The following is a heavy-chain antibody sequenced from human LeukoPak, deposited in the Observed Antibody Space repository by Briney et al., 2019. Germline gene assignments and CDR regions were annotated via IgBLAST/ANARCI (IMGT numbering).Heavy chain of an antibody. J-gene: IGHJ4*02. CDR2: INIDGSYA. CDR1: GFIFSDHW. Sequence: PGGSLRLSCAASGFIFSDHWMHWVRQVPGKGLVWVSRINIDGSYAVHADSVKGRFTISRDSARNTLYLQMNSLRVEDTALYYCARESFASGTRYFDYWGQGTLVTVSS. D-gene: IGHD2/OR15-2a*01. V-gene: IGHV3-74*01. CDR3: ARESFASGTRYFDY.